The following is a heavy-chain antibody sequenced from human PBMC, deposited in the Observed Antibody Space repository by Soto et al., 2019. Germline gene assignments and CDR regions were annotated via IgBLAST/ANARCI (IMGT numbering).Heavy chain of an antibody. CDR1: GGSISSGGYY. Sequence: QVQLQESGPGLVKPSQTLSLTCTVSGGSISSGGYYWSWIRQHPGKGLEWIGYIYYSGSTYYNPSLRSRGTISVDTSRRQFSLKLRSVTAADTAVYYCARDFTDSSGPTLGMGVWGQGTTVTVSS. D-gene: IGHD6-19*01. J-gene: IGHJ6*02. CDR2: IYYSGST. CDR3: ARDFTDSSGPTLGMGV. V-gene: IGHV4-31*03.